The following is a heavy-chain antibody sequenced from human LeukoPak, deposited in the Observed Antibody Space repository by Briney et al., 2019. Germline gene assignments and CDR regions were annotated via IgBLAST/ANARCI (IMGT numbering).Heavy chain of an antibody. CDR3: ARQIRWYTAFDI. V-gene: IGHV3-48*03. D-gene: IGHD4-23*01. CDR1: GFTFSSSW. CDR2: ISSSGSTI. J-gene: IGHJ3*02. Sequence: GGSLRLSCAASGFTFSSSWMHWVRQAPGKGLEWVSYISSSGSTIYYADSVKGRFTISRDNAKNSLYLQMNSLRAEDTAVYYCARQIRWYTAFDIWGQGTMVTVSS.